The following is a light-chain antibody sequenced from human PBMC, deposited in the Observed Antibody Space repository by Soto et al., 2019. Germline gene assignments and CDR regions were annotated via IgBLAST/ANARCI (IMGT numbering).Light chain of an antibody. CDR1: EDIRTW. J-gene: IGKJ5*01. Sequence: DIQMTQSPSSVSASVGDRVTITCRASEDIRTWLAWYQQKPGKAPNLLIYAASSLQSGVPSRFSGSGSGTDFTLTINSLQPEDFATYYCQQTRRFPVTFGQGTSLET. CDR3: QQTRRFPVT. V-gene: IGKV1D-12*01. CDR2: AAS.